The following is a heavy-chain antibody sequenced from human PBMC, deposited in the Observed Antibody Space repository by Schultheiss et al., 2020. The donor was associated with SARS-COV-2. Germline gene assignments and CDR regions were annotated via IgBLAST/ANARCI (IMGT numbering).Heavy chain of an antibody. CDR2: INPSGGST. CDR1: GYTFTGYY. D-gene: IGHD2-2*01. J-gene: IGHJ6*02. CDR3: ARVDIVVPHGMDV. Sequence: ASVKVSCKASGYTFTGYYMHWVRQAPGQGLEWMGIINPSGGSTSYAQKFQGRVTMTRDTSTSTVYMELSSLRSEDTAVYYCARVDIVVPHGMDVWGQGTTVTVSS. V-gene: IGHV1-46*01.